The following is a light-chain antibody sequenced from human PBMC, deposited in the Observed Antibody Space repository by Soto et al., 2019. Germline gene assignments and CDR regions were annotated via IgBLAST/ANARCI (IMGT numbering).Light chain of an antibody. Sequence: EIVLTQSPGTLSLSPGERATLSCRASQSVSSSYLAWYQHKPGQAPRLLIYGASSRAAGIPDRFSGSGSVTDFTLAISRLEPEDFAVYYCQQYGSSPPTVGQGNKLEIK. CDR2: GAS. V-gene: IGKV3-20*01. J-gene: IGKJ2*01. CDR1: QSVSSSY. CDR3: QQYGSSPPT.